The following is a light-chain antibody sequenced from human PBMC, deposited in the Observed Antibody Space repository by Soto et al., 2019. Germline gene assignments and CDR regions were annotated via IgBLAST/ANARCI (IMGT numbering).Light chain of an antibody. CDR2: DAS. CDR3: QQRGSWPQLT. V-gene: IGKV3-11*01. J-gene: IGKJ4*01. Sequence: DILLTQSPATLSLSPGERATLSCRTSQSVDSSLAWFQQKPGQAPRLLIYDASNRATDIPTRFSGSGSGTDFTLTISSLEPEDFAVYYCQQRGSWPQLTFDGGTKVEI. CDR1: QSVDSS.